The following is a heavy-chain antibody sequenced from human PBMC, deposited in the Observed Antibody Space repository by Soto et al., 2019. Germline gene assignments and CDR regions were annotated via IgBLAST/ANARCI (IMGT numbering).Heavy chain of an antibody. Sequence: SSETLSLTCTVSGGSISSGDYYWSWIRQPPGKGLEWIGYIYYSGSTYYNPSLKSRVTISVDTSKNQFSLKLSSVTAADTAVYYCARDEMTTVTLDYWGQGTLVTVSS. CDR2: IYYSGST. CDR1: GGSISSGDYY. D-gene: IGHD4-17*01. V-gene: IGHV4-30-4*01. CDR3: ARDEMTTVTLDY. J-gene: IGHJ4*02.